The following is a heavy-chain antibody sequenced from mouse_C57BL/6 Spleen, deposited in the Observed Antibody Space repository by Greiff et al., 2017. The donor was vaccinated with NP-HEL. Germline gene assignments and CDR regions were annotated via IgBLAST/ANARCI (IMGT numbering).Heavy chain of an antibody. CDR3: SSDSSGYKYYAMDY. V-gene: IGHV5-9*01. J-gene: IGHJ4*01. CDR1: GFTFSSYT. CDR2: ISGGGGST. D-gene: IGHD3-2*02. Sequence: EVKLLQSGGGLVKPGGSLKLSCAASGFTFSSYTMSWVRQPPEKGLEWVAIISGGGGSTYYTDSVKGRFTLSRDNAKNTLSLQMSSLRSEDTAFYYCSSDSSGYKYYAMDYWGQGTSVTVSA.